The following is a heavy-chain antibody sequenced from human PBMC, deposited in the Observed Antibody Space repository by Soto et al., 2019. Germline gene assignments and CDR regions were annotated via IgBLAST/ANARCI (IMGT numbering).Heavy chain of an antibody. V-gene: IGHV3-48*04. J-gene: IGHJ5*01. CDR3: ARYGTRGDW. CDR1: GFTFSSYS. D-gene: IGHD3-10*01. CDR2: FRTGGDDGTT. Sequence: GGSLRLSRAASGFTFSSYSMSWVRQAPGKGLEWVSGFRTGGDDGTTYYADFAEGRFTISRDNAKDSLYLHLNSLRVGDTAVYYCARYGTRGDWWGLGTQVTVSS.